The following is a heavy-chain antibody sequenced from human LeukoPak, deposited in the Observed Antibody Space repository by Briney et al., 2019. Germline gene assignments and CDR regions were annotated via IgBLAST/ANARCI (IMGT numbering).Heavy chain of an antibody. CDR3: ARSSANDFWSGYTKSVDAFDI. J-gene: IGHJ3*02. Sequence: ASVKVSCKASGYSFTSNYIHWVRQAPGQGLEWMGMIYPRDGSTSYAQKFQGRVTMTRDTSTSTVYMELSSLRSEDTAVYYCARSSANDFWSGYTKSVDAFDIWGQGTMVTVSS. CDR2: IYPRDGST. V-gene: IGHV1-46*01. D-gene: IGHD3-3*01. CDR1: GYSFTSNY.